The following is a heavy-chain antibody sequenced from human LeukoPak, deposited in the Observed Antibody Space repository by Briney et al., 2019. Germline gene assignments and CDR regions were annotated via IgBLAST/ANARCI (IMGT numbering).Heavy chain of an antibody. J-gene: IGHJ5*02. D-gene: IGHD3-9*01. CDR3: ASHLEGYLDWLLPGA. CDR2: ISYDGSNK. V-gene: IGHV3-30*03. CDR1: GFTFSSYG. Sequence: GGSLRLSCAASGFTFSSYGMHWVRQAPGKGLEWVAVISYDGSNKYYADSVKGRFTISRDNSKNTLYLQMNSLRAEDTAVYYCASHLEGYLDWLLPGAWGQGTLVTVSS.